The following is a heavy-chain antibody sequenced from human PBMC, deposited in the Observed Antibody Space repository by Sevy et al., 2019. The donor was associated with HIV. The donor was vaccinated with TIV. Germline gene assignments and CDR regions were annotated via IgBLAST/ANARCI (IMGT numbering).Heavy chain of an antibody. Sequence: GGSLRLSCAASGFTFTSYAMSWVRQAPGKGLEWVANIKQDGSEKYYVDSVKGRFTISRDNAKNSLYLQMNSLRAEDTAVYYCATYDSSGYYYYFDYWGQGTLVTVSS. CDR2: IKQDGSEK. CDR1: GFTFTSYA. D-gene: IGHD3-22*01. CDR3: ATYDSSGYYYYFDY. V-gene: IGHV3-7*01. J-gene: IGHJ4*02.